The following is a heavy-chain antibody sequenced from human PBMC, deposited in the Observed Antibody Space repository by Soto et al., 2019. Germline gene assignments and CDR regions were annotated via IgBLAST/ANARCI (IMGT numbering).Heavy chain of an antibody. CDR1: GGSISSGGYY. V-gene: IGHV4-31*03. Sequence: QVQLQESGPGLVKPSQTLSLTCTVSGGSISSGGYYWSWIRQHPGKGLEWIGYIYYSGSTYYNPSLKSRVTISVAPPKTRSPRKRAPGPPPAPPVNYCPGGVSPGGKETLVPSPQ. CDR2: IYYSGST. J-gene: IGHJ5*02. CDR3: PGGVSP.